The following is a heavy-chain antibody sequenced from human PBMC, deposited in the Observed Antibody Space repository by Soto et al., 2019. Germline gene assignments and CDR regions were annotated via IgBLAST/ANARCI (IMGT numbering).Heavy chain of an antibody. CDR1: GGSISSYY. J-gene: IGHJ3*02. D-gene: IGHD4-17*01. CDR3: ARRYGDAFDI. V-gene: IGHV4-59*08. Sequence: QVQLQESGPGLVKPSETLSLTCTVSGGSISSYYWSWIRQPPGKGLEWIGYIYYSGSTNYNPSLKSRVTISVDTSKNQFSLKLSSVIAADTAVYYCARRYGDAFDIWGQGTMVTVSS. CDR2: IYYSGST.